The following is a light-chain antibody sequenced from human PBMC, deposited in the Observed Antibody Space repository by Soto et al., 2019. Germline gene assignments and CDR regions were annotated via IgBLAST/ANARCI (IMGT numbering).Light chain of an antibody. CDR3: QQYNNWPPLT. CDR2: GAS. Sequence: EIVMTQSPATLSVSPGERATLSCRASQSVSSNLAWYQQKPGQAPRLLIYGASTRATRIPARFSGSRSGTEFAVAISSLQSEDFAFYYCQQYNNWPPLTFGQGTKLEI. J-gene: IGKJ2*01. CDR1: QSVSSN. V-gene: IGKV3-15*01.